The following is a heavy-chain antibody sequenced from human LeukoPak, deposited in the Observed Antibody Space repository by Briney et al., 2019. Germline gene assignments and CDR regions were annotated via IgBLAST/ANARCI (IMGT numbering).Heavy chain of an antibody. CDR2: IKSKTDGGTT. CDR3: THSPYQLLYIGYDY. V-gene: IGHV3-15*01. D-gene: IGHD2-2*02. Sequence: PGGSLRLSCAASGFTFSDAWMSWVRQAPGKGLEWVGRIKSKTDGGTTDYAAPVKGRFTISRDDSKNTLYLQMNSLKTEDTAVYYCTHSPYQLLYIGYDYWGQGTLVTVSS. J-gene: IGHJ4*02. CDR1: GFTFSDAW.